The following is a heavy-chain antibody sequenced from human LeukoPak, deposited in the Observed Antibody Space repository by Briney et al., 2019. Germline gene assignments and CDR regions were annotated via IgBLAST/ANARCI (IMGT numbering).Heavy chain of an antibody. Sequence: GGSLRLSCAASGFTFDDYGMSWVRQAPGKGLEWVSAITTGGGSTYYADSVKGRFTISRDNSKNTLYLQMNSLRAEDTAVYYCAKHKRHYDSSGYYYDYWGQGTLVTVSS. V-gene: IGHV3-23*01. CDR3: AKHKRHYDSSGYYYDY. J-gene: IGHJ4*02. CDR1: GFTFDDYG. CDR2: ITTGGGST. D-gene: IGHD3-22*01.